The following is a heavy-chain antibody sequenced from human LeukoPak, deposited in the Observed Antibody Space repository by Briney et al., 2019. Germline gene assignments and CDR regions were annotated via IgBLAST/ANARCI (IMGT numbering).Heavy chain of an antibody. Sequence: NPSETLSLTCAVSGGSISSGGYSWSWIRQPPGKGLEWLGYIYYSGSTNYNPSRKSRVTISVDTSKKQFSLKLSSVTAADTAVYYCARHPTNCGGDCYSSYYYYGMDVWGQGTTVTVSS. CDR3: ARHPTNCGGDCYSSYYYYGMDV. CDR1: GGSISSGGYS. CDR2: IYYSGST. J-gene: IGHJ6*02. V-gene: IGHV4-61*08. D-gene: IGHD2-21*02.